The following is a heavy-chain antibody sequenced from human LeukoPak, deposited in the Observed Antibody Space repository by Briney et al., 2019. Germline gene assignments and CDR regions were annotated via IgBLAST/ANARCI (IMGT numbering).Heavy chain of an antibody. CDR1: GGSISSYY. J-gene: IGHJ4*02. CDR2: IYYSGST. D-gene: IGHD6-6*01. CDR3: ARHSAVAARPGSMDY. Sequence: PSETLSLTCTVSGGSISSYYWSWIRQPPGKGLEWIGYIYYSGSTNYNPSLKSRVTISVDTSKNQFSLKLSSVTAADTAVYYCARHSAVAARPGSMDYWGQGTLVTVSS. V-gene: IGHV4-59*01.